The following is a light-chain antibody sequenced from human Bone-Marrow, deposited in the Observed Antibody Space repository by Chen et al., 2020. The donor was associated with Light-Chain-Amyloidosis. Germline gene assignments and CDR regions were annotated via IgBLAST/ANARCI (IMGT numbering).Light chain of an antibody. J-gene: IGLJ1*01. CDR1: SGSVGGDNH. CDR2: EVT. CDR3: SSYTITNTLV. V-gene: IGLV2-14*01. Sequence: QSAPTQPAPVSGSPGQAITISCSGPSGSVGGDNHVSWYQQHPDKAPKLMIYEVTNRPSWVPDRFSGSKSDNTASLTISGLQTEDKADYFCSSYTITNTLVFGSGTRVTVL.